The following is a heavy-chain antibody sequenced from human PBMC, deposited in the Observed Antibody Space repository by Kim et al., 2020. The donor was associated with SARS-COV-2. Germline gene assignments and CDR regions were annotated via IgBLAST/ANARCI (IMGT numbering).Heavy chain of an antibody. CDR3: AHNGGDY. J-gene: IGHJ4*02. D-gene: IGHD2-15*01. Sequence: LDDDKRYSPSLKSRLTITKDTSKNQVVLTMTNMDPVDTATYYCAHNGGDYWGQGTLVTVSS. V-gene: IGHV2-5*02. CDR2: LDDDK.